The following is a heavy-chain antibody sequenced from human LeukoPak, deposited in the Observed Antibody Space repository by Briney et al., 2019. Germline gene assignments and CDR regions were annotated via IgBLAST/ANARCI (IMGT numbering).Heavy chain of an antibody. D-gene: IGHD3-9*01. CDR1: GGSISSSSYY. Sequence: SETLSLTCTVSGGSISSSSYYGGWLRQPPGKGLEWIGRIYYSGSTYYNPSLKSRVTIAVDTSKNQFSLKLSSVTAADTAVYYCARDPFYDILTGYCLRWYFDLWGRGTLVTVSS. J-gene: IGHJ2*01. CDR3: ARDPFYDILTGYCLRWYFDL. CDR2: IYYSGST. V-gene: IGHV4-39*07.